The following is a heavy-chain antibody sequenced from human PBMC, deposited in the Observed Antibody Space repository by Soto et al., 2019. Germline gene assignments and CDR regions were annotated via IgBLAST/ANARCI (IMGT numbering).Heavy chain of an antibody. J-gene: IGHJ6*02. CDR3: ARGLFGWGSDYYYGMDV. Sequence: QVQLVESGGGLVKPGGSLRLSCAASGFTFSDYYMSWIRQAPGKGLEWVSYISSSSSYTNYADSVKGRFTISRDNAKNSLYLQINRLRAEDTAVYYCARGLFGWGSDYYYGMDVWGQGTTVTVSS. CDR1: GFTFSDYY. CDR2: ISSSSSYT. D-gene: IGHD3-3*01. V-gene: IGHV3-11*06.